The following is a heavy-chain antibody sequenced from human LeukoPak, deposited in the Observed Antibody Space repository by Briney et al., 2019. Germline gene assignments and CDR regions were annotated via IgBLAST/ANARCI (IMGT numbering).Heavy chain of an antibody. CDR3: ARDHYYDSSGLNWFDP. J-gene: IGHJ5*02. Sequence: PSETLSLTCTLSGGSISSYYWSWIRQPPGKGLEWIGYIYYSGSTNYNPSLKSRVTISVDTSKNQFSLKLSSVTAADTAVYYCARDHYYDSSGLNWFDPWGQGTLVTVSS. V-gene: IGHV4-59*01. D-gene: IGHD3-22*01. CDR2: IYYSGST. CDR1: GGSISSYY.